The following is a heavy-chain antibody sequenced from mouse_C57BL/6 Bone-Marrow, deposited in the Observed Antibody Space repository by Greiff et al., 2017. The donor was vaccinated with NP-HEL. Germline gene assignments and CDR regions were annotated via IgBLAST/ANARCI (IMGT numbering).Heavy chain of an antibody. J-gene: IGHJ2*01. CDR2: LHHNNGGT. Sequence: QLQQSGPDLFKPGASVKISCKASGYTFTDYYMNWVKQSHGKSLEWTGDLHHNNGGTSYSRKCKGKATLTVDKYFSTAYMELRSLTSEDSAVYYCARLRASSSIDYWGQGTTLTVSS. CDR1: GYTFTDYY. D-gene: IGHD1-1*01. CDR3: ARLRASSSIDY. V-gene: IGHV1-26*01.